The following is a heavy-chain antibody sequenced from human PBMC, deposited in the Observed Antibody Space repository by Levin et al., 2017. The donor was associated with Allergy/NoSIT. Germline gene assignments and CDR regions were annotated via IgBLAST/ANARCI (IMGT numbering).Heavy chain of an antibody. CDR3: VKGATADGKSPRSGFDP. J-gene: IGHJ5*02. CDR1: GFTFDDYA. V-gene: IGHV3-9*01. Sequence: PGGSLRLSCAASGFTFDDYAMHWVRQGPGKGLEWVSGISWNSAGIGYADSVKGRFTISRDNANNSLYLQMNSLRPEDTALYFCVKGATADGKSPRSGFDPWGQGTLVTVSS. CDR2: ISWNSAGI. D-gene: IGHD6-13*01.